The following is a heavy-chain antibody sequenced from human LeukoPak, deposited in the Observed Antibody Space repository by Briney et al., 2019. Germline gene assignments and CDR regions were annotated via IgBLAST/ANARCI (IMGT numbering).Heavy chain of an antibody. J-gene: IGHJ4*02. CDR3: ASYSGSPYFDY. D-gene: IGHD1-26*01. Sequence: SVKVSCKASGGTFSSYAISWVRQAPGQGPEWMGRIIPILGIANYAQKFQGRVTITADKSTSTAYMELSSLRSEDTAVYYCASYSGSPYFDYWGQGTLVTVSS. CDR2: IIPILGIA. V-gene: IGHV1-69*04. CDR1: GGTFSSYA.